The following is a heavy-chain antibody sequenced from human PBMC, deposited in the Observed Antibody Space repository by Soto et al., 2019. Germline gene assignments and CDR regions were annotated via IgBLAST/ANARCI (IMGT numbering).Heavy chain of an antibody. CDR2: IIPILGIA. Sequence: GASVKVSCKASGGTFSSYTINWVRQAPGQGLEWMGRIIPILGIANYAQKFQGRVTITADKSTSTAYMELSSLRSEDTAVYYCARGGYCSGGSCWAYGMDVWGQGTTVTVSS. CDR1: GGTFSSYT. D-gene: IGHD2-15*01. V-gene: IGHV1-69*02. J-gene: IGHJ6*02. CDR3: ARGGYCSGGSCWAYGMDV.